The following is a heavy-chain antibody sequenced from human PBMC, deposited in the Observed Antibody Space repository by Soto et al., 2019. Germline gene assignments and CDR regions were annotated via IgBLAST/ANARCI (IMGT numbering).Heavy chain of an antibody. D-gene: IGHD6-6*01. J-gene: IGHJ4*02. V-gene: IGHV3-33*01. Sequence: QVQLVESGGGVVQPGRSLRFSCAASGFTFSSYGMHWVRQAPGKGLEWVAVIWHDGSNKYYADSVKGRFTISRDNSKSTLYLQMNSPRAEDTAVYYGARAIEDRGGPCAYWGQGALVTVSS. CDR3: ARAIEDRGGPCAY. CDR1: GFTFSSYG. CDR2: IWHDGSNK.